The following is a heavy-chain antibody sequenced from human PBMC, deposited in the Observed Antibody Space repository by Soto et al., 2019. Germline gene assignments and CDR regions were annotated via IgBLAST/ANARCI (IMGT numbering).Heavy chain of an antibody. Sequence: SETLSLTCTVSGGSISSYYWSWIRQPPGKGLEWIGYIYYSGSTNYNPSLKSRVTISVDTSKNQLSLKLSSVTAADTAVYYCARAIADNPSYGYGSYQNWFDTWGQGTLVTVSS. J-gene: IGHJ5*02. V-gene: IGHV4-59*01. D-gene: IGHD5-12*01. CDR2: IYYSGST. CDR1: GGSISSYY. CDR3: ARAIADNPSYGYGSYQNWFDT.